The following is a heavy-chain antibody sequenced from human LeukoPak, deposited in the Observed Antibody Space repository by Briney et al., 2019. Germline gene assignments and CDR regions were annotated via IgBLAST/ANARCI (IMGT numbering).Heavy chain of an antibody. Sequence: SGTLSLTCAVSGGSISSSNWWSWVRQPPGKGLEWIGEIYHSGSTNYNPSLKSRVTISVDKSKNQFSLKLSSVTAADTAVYYCARGERYYYDSSGYCSYWGQGTLVTVSS. CDR1: GGSISSSNW. J-gene: IGHJ4*02. CDR3: ARGERYYYDSSGYCSY. V-gene: IGHV4-4*02. CDR2: IYHSGST. D-gene: IGHD3-22*01.